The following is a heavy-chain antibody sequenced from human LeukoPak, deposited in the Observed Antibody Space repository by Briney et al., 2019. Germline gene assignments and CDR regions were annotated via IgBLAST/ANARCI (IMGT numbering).Heavy chain of an antibody. Sequence: SETLSLTCTVSGDSISSYYWNWIRQPPGKGLEWIGYIYFSASTNYNPSLKSRVTISVDTSKNQLSLKLSSVTAADTAVYYCARTYSGYDGADYWGQGTLVTVSS. D-gene: IGHD5-12*01. CDR2: IYFSAST. CDR3: ARTYSGYDGADY. CDR1: GDSISSYY. J-gene: IGHJ4*02. V-gene: IGHV4-59*01.